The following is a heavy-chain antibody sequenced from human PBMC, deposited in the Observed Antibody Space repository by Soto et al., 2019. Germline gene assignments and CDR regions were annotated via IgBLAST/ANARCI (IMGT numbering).Heavy chain of an antibody. J-gene: IGHJ6*03. CDR3: TRHVDCSGGSCYSGYYYYMDV. Sequence: EVQLVESGGGLVQPGGSLKLSCAASGFTFSDSAMHWARQASGKGLEWVGRIRSKPNTDATAYAASVKGRFTISRDDSKNTAYLQMNSLKTEDTAVYYCTRHVDCSGGSCYSGYYYYMDVWGKGTTVTVSS. CDR2: IRSKPNTDAT. D-gene: IGHD2-15*01. CDR1: GFTFSDSA. V-gene: IGHV3-73*01.